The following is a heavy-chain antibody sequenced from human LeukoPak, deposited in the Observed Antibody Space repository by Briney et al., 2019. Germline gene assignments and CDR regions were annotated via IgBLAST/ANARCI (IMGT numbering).Heavy chain of an antibody. Sequence: SDTLSLTCTVSGGSISSYYWIWIRQPPGKGLEWIVYMYNSGRTNYNPSLKSRVTISVDTSKIQFSLTLSSVTASDTAVYYCARHSDYYDISGDYHGYYFDYWGQGTLVTVSS. CDR3: ARHSDYYDISGDYHGYYFDY. CDR1: GGSISSYY. J-gene: IGHJ4*02. D-gene: IGHD3-22*01. V-gene: IGHV4-59*08. CDR2: MYNSGRT.